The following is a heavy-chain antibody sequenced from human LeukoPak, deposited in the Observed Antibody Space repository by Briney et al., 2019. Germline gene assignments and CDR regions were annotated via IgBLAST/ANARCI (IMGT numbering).Heavy chain of an antibody. CDR1: GFTVSSNY. J-gene: IGHJ6*02. CDR2: IYIGGST. CDR3: ARDKEANYCFYAMDV. Sequence: PGGSLRLSCAASGFTVSSNYMSWVRQAPGKGLEWVSVIYIGGSTYYADSVKGRCTISRDISKNTLYLQMNSLRAEDTAVYYCARDKEANYCFYAMDVGGQGTAVTVSS. V-gene: IGHV3-66*01.